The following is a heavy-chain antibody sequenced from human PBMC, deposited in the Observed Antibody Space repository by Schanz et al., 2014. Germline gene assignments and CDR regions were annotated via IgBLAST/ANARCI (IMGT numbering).Heavy chain of an antibody. CDR3: ARDLRNSRPSYYDH. V-gene: IGHV3-33*01. CDR2: VCYDGSKK. CDR1: GFTFSSYG. Sequence: LVESGGGVVQPGRSLRLSCAASGFTFSSYGMHWVRQVPGKGLEWVAVVCYDGSKKYYVDSVKGRFTISRDNAKNSLYLQMDALRAEDTAVYYCARDLRNSRPSYYDHWGQGTLVTVSA. D-gene: IGHD6-13*01. J-gene: IGHJ4*02.